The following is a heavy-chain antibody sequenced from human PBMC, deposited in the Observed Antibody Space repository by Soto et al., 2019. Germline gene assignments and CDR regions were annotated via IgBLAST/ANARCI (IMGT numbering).Heavy chain of an antibody. CDR2: IYYSGTT. D-gene: IGHD2-2*01. V-gene: IGHV4-59*08. CDR1: GGSISSYY. J-gene: IGHJ4*02. Sequence: SETLSLTCTVSGGSISSYYWSWIRQPPGKGLEWIGYIYYSGTTNYNPSLKSRVTISVDTSKNQFSLKLSSVTAADTAVYYCARHVEPHVPAATDYWGQGTLVTAPQ. CDR3: ARHVEPHVPAATDY.